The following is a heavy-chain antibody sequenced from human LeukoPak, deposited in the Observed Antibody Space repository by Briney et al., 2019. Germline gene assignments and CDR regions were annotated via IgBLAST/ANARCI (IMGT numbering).Heavy chain of an antibody. CDR2: IDPSDSYT. D-gene: IGHD3-10*01. CDR3: ARHGLWFGELSQSHPYYYYGMDV. CDR1: GYSFTSYW. Sequence: GESLRISCKGSGYSFTSYWISWVRQMPGKGLEWMGRIDPSDSYTNYSPSFQGHVTISADKSISTAYLQWSSLKASDTAMYYCARHGLWFGELSQSHPYYYYGMDVWGQGTTVTVSS. V-gene: IGHV5-10-1*01. J-gene: IGHJ6*02.